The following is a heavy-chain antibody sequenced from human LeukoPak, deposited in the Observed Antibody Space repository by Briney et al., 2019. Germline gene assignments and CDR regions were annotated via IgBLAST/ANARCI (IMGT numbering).Heavy chain of an antibody. CDR2: IYYSGST. D-gene: IGHD3-3*01. CDR3: ATLYHSGLRFLEWLPARADGMDV. Sequence: SETLSLTCTVSGGSISSSSCYWGWLRQPPGTGLEWIGSIYYSGSTYYNPSLKSRVTISVDTSKNQFSLKLSSVTAADTAVYYCATLYHSGLRFLEWLPARADGMDVWGQGTTVTVSS. J-gene: IGHJ6*02. CDR1: GGSISSSSCY. V-gene: IGHV4-39*01.